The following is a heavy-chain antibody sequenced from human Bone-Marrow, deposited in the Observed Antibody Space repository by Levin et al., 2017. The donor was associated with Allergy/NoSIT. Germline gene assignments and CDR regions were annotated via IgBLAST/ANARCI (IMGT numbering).Heavy chain of an antibody. CDR3: VRDSSLGFDT. CDR2: ISGSSSSTSGRSII. V-gene: IGHV3-48*01. Sequence: ETLSLTCVGSGYTFSSHSMNWVRQVPGKGLEWVSYISGSSSSTSGRSIIYYGDSVKGRFTISRDNAKNSMYLQMNSLRVEDSAVYYCVRDSSLGFDTWGQGTLVTVSS. J-gene: IGHJ4*02. CDR1: GYTFSSHS. D-gene: IGHD3-3*01.